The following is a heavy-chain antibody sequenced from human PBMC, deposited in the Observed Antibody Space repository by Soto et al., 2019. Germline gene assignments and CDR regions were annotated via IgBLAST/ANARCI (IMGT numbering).Heavy chain of an antibody. CDR3: ASHYDSSGYYYGGLQYYFDY. CDR1: GFTFSSYA. D-gene: IGHD3-22*01. V-gene: IGHV3-23*01. Sequence: PGGSLRLSCAASGFTFSSYAMSWVRQAPGKGLEWVSAISGSGGSTYYADSVKGRFTISRDNSKNTLYLQMNSLRAEDTAVYYFASHYDSSGYYYGGLQYYFDYWGQGTLVTVSS. J-gene: IGHJ4*02. CDR2: ISGSGGST.